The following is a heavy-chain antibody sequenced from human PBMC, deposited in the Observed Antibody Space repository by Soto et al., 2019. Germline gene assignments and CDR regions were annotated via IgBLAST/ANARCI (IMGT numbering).Heavy chain of an antibody. J-gene: IGHJ4*02. CDR3: AREGLNYYGSGSSFDY. Sequence: EVQLVESGGGLVQPGRSLRLSCAASGFTFDDYVMHWVRQAPGKGLEWVSGISWNSGSIGYADSVKGRFTISRDNAKNSLYLQMNSLRAEDTAVYYCAREGLNYYGSGSSFDYWGQGTLVTVSS. V-gene: IGHV3-9*01. CDR1: GFTFDDYV. D-gene: IGHD3-10*01. CDR2: ISWNSGSI.